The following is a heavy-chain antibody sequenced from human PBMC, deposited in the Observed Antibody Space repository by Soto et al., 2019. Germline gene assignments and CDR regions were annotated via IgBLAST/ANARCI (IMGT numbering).Heavy chain of an antibody. Sequence: GSLRLSCAASGFTFSKYAMHWVRQAPGKGLDWVSVISYDGSDKYLADSVKGRFTISRDNSKNTLYLQMNSLRPEDTAVYYCAKDPQATVKGALHYWGQGTQVTVSS. CDR2: ISYDGSDK. J-gene: IGHJ4*02. CDR1: GFTFSKYA. CDR3: AKDPQATVKGALHY. V-gene: IGHV3-30-3*01. D-gene: IGHD4-17*01.